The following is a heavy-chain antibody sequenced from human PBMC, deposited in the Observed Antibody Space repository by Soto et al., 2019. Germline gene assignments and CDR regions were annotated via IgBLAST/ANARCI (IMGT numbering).Heavy chain of an antibody. CDR3: ARKYPGDCGGDCYSTYDAFDI. CDR2: IIPIFGTA. CDR1: GGTFSSYA. Sequence: SVKVSCKASGGTFSSYAISWVRQAPGQGLERMGGIIPIFGTANYAQKFQGRVTITADESTSTAYMELSSLRSEDTAVYYCARKYPGDCGGDCYSTYDAFDIWGQGTMVTVSS. V-gene: IGHV1-69*13. D-gene: IGHD2-21*02. J-gene: IGHJ3*02.